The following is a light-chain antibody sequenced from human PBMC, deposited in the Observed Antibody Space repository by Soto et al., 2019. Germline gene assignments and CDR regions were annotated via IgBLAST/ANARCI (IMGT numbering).Light chain of an antibody. Sequence: DIQMTQSPSSLSASVGDRVTITCRASQSISIYLNWYQQKPGKAPNLLISTASNLQNGVPSRFSGSGSGTDFSLTISNLQPEDFGTYFCQQSYSTPFTFGPGTKVDIK. V-gene: IGKV1-39*01. CDR2: TAS. J-gene: IGKJ3*01. CDR3: QQSYSTPFT. CDR1: QSISIY.